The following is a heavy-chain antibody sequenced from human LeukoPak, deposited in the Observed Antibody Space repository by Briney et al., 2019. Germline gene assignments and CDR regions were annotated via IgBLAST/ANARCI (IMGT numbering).Heavy chain of an antibody. CDR1: GFTFSSSV. D-gene: IGHD1-26*01. CDR2: ISINGDFT. CDR3: AKCGVDEGGWRNYVDY. Sequence: PGGSLRLSCATSGFTFSSSVMSWVRQARGKWLEWVSGISINGDFTNYADSVRGRFTISRDDSRNTLYMQMNSLRAEDTAIYYCAKCGVDEGGWRNYVDYWGQGALVIVPS. V-gene: IGHV3-23*01. J-gene: IGHJ4*02.